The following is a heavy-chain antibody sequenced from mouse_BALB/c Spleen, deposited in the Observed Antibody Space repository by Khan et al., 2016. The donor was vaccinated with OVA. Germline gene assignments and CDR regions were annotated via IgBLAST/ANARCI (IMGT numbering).Heavy chain of an antibody. CDR3: AWGFPTY. V-gene: IGHV3-1*02. Sequence: EVQLQESGPDLVKPSQSLSLTCTVTGYSITSGYNWHWIRQFPGNKLEWMGYIHYSGRTNYKPSLKSRISITRDTSKNQFFLQLNSVTSEDTATYYCAWGFPTYWGQGTLVTVSA. CDR1: GYSITSGYN. J-gene: IGHJ3*01. CDR2: IHYSGRT.